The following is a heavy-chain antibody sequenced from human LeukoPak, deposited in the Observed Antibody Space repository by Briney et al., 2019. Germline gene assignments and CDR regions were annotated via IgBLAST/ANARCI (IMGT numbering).Heavy chain of an antibody. CDR1: GYTFTSYY. V-gene: IGHV1-46*01. CDR3: ARGVAGTYYYYYMDV. CDR2: INPSGGST. Sequence: ASVKVSCKASGYTFTSYYMHWVRQAPGQGLEWMGIINPSGGSTSYAQKFQGRVTMTRDTSTSTVYMELSSLRSEDTAVYYCARGVAGTYYYYYMDVWGKGTTVTISS. J-gene: IGHJ6*03. D-gene: IGHD2-15*01.